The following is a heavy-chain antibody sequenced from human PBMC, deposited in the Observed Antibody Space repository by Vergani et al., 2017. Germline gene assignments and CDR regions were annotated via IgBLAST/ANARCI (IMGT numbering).Heavy chain of an antibody. CDR2: IDSGGST. V-gene: IGHV3-53*01. J-gene: IGHJ6*03. CDR3: ARVGFSGGSPYPLYYYYYYMDV. D-gene: IGHD2-15*01. CDR1: GFTVSSNY. Sequence: EVQLVESGGGLIQPGGSLRLSCAASGFTVSSNYMSWVRQAPGKGLEWVAVIDSGGSTYYADSVKGRFTISRENSKNTLYLQMNSLRAEDTAVYYCARVGFSGGSPYPLYYYYYYMDVWGKGTTVTVSS.